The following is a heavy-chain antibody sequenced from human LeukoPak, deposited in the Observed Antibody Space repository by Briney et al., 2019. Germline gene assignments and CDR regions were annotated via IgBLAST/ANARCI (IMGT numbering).Heavy chain of an antibody. Sequence: PGGSLRLSCAASRFTFDDYAMHWVRQAPGKGLEWVSGITWNSGSIGHADSVKGRFTISRDNAKNSLYLQMNSLRAEDTALYYCAKDIGSNSRLFDYWGQGTLVTVSS. CDR2: ITWNSGSI. CDR3: AKDIGSNSRLFDY. J-gene: IGHJ4*02. CDR1: RFTFDDYA. V-gene: IGHV3-9*01. D-gene: IGHD6-13*01.